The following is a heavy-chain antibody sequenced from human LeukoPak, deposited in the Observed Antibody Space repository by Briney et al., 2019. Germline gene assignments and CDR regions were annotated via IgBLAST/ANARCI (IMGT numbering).Heavy chain of an antibody. D-gene: IGHD2-2*01. CDR1: GYTFTRYD. J-gene: IGHJ4*02. CDR2: MNPNSGNT. Sequence: AASLKVSCKASGYTFTRYDINWVRQATGQGLEWMGWMNPNSGNTGYAQKLQGRVTMTRNTSISTAYMELSSLRSEDTAVYYCARAGVPAAEGEDYWGQGTLVTVSS. CDR3: ARAGVPAAEGEDY. V-gene: IGHV1-8*01.